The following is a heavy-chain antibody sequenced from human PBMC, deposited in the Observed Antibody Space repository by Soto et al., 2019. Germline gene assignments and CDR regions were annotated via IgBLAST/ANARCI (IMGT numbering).Heavy chain of an antibody. V-gene: IGHV4-59*12. CDR3: ARDRTRESYRD. Sequence: SETLSLTCTVSGGSISSYYWSWIRQPPGKGLEWIGYIYYSGSTNYNPSLKSRVTISVDTSKNQFSLKLSSVTAADTAVYYCARDRTRESYRDWGQGTLVTVSS. D-gene: IGHD3-16*02. J-gene: IGHJ1*01. CDR1: GGSISSYY. CDR2: IYYSGST.